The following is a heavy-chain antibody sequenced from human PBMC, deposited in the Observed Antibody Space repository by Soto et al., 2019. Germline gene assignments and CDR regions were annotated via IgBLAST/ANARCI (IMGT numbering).Heavy chain of an antibody. D-gene: IGHD3-22*01. V-gene: IGHV4-30-4*01. Sequence: PSETLSLTCTVSGGSISGDYYWNCFRQAPGKGLEWIGYVYHTGSTYHNPSLKSRGSISVDTSNNQFSLKLSSVTAADTAVYFCAREPYDITGNRIDSWGQGLPVT. CDR3: AREPYDITGNRIDS. CDR1: GGSISGDYY. CDR2: VYHTGST. J-gene: IGHJ5*01.